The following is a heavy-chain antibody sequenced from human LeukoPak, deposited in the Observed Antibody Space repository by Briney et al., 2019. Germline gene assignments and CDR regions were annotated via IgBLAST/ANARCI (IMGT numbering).Heavy chain of an antibody. Sequence: PSETLSLTRTVPGGSISSYFWSWVRLPPGRGGGWGGYIYYSGSTNYNPSLQSRVTISVDTSKNQFSLQLSSVTAADTAGYYCARLDWKGPGAFDIWGRGTMVTVSS. CDR2: IYYSGST. D-gene: IGHD3/OR15-3a*01. CDR3: ARLDWKGPGAFDI. CDR1: GGSISSYF. V-gene: IGHV4-59*01. J-gene: IGHJ3*02.